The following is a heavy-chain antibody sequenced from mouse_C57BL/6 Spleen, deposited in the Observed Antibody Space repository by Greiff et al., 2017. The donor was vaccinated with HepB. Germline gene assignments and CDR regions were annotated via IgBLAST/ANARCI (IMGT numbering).Heavy chain of an antibody. J-gene: IGHJ4*01. CDR1: GYTFTDYN. CDR3: ARSLLLRYPYAMDY. V-gene: IGHV1-18*01. Sequence: VQLQQSGPELVKPGASVKIPCKASGYTFTDYNMDWVKQSHGKSLEWIGDINPNNGGTIYNQKFKGKATLTVDKSSSTAYMELRSLTSEDTAVYYCARSLLLRYPYAMDYWGQGTSVTVSS. CDR2: INPNNGGT. D-gene: IGHD1-1*01.